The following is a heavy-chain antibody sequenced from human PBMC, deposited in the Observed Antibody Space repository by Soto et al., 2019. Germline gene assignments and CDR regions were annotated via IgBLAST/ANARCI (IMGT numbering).Heavy chain of an antibody. V-gene: IGHV4-4*02. D-gene: IGHD5-18*01. J-gene: IGHJ4*02. Sequence: QVQLQESGPGLVKPSGTLSLTCAVSGVSIGSHDWWTWVRQPPGKGLEWIGESHQSGNTNYNSSLESRVTISLAKSKNPFSLQLSSVTVADTAVYYCATRDTGRVYWGQGTLVTVSS. CDR3: ATRDTGRVY. CDR2: SHQSGNT. CDR1: GVSIGSHDW.